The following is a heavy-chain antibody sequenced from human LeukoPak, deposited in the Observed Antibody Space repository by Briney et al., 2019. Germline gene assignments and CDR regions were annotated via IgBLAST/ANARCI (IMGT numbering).Heavy chain of an antibody. D-gene: IGHD3-9*01. V-gene: IGHV3-48*01. CDR2: ISSSSSTI. CDR1: GFTFSSYG. Sequence: PGGSLRLSCAAYGFTFSSYGMHWVRQAPGKGLEWVSYISSSSSTIYYADSVRGRFTISRDNAKNSLYLQMNSLRAEDTAVYYCARDPPHDILTGYPYLYFDYWGQGTLVIVSS. CDR3: ARDPPHDILTGYPYLYFDY. J-gene: IGHJ4*02.